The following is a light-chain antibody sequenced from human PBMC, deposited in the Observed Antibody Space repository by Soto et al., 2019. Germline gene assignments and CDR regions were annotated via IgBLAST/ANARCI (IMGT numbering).Light chain of an antibody. CDR3: SSRTTSITWV. Sequence: QSALTQPASVSGSPGQSITISCTGTGSDIGASNYVSWYQQHPGEAPKLMIYEVFNRPSGVSDRFSGYKSGNTASLTISGLRAEDEAYYYCSSRTTSITWVFGGGTKLTVL. CDR1: GSDIGASNY. CDR2: EVF. V-gene: IGLV2-14*01. J-gene: IGLJ3*02.